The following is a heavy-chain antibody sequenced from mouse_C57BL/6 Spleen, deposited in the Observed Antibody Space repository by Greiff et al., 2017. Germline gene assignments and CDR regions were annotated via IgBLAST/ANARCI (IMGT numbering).Heavy chain of an antibody. V-gene: IGHV5-9-1*02. D-gene: IGHD2-1*01. Sequence: EVKVVESGEGLVKPGGSLKLSCAASGFTFSSYAMSWVRQTPEKRLEWVAYISSGGDYIYYEATVKGRFTISSDNARNTLYLQMSSLKAENTPMYYCTRDRDDNSAWFAYWGQGTLVTVSA. CDR1: GFTFSSYA. CDR2: ISSGGDYI. CDR3: TRDRDDNSAWFAY. J-gene: IGHJ3*01.